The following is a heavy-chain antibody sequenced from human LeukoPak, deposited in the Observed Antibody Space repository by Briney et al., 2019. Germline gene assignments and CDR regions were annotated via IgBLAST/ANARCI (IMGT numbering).Heavy chain of an antibody. J-gene: IGHJ4*02. V-gene: IGHV3-23*01. CDR2: VSGSGGST. D-gene: IGHD6-13*01. CDR3: ARETAAGFDY. Sequence: GGSLRLSCAASGFTFSSYSMTWVRQAPGKGLEWVSVVSGSGGSTYYAVSVKGRFAISRDNSKNTLYLQMNSLRAEDTAVYYCARETAAGFDYWGQGTLVTVSS. CDR1: GFTFSSYS.